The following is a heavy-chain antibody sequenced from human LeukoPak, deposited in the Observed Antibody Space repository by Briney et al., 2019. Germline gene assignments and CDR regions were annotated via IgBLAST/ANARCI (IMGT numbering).Heavy chain of an antibody. CDR3: ARDYRARLDY. Sequence: GALRLSCAASGFTFSSYSMNWVRQAPGKGLEWVANIKEDGSDKYYVDPVKGRFTISRGNARTSLYLQMNSLRAEDPAVYYCARDYRARLDYWGQGTLVTVSS. CDR1: GFTFSSYS. CDR2: IKEDGSDK. V-gene: IGHV3-7*01. J-gene: IGHJ4*02.